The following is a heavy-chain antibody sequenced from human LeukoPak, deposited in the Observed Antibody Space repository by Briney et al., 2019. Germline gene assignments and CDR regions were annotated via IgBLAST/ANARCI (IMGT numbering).Heavy chain of an antibody. D-gene: IGHD4-17*01. CDR1: GDSISGFY. CDR2: TSTSGST. Sequence: SETLSLTCTVSGDSISGFYWSWIRQPAGKGLQWIGRTSTSGSTNYNPSLKSRVTMSVDRSTNEFSLTVRSVTAADTALYYCARGLPSYGDYVDYYFYMDVWGKGTTVTVSS. J-gene: IGHJ6*03. V-gene: IGHV4-4*07. CDR3: ARGLPSYGDYVDYYFYMDV.